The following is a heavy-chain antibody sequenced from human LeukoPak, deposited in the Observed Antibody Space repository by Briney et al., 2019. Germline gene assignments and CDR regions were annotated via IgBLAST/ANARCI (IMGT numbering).Heavy chain of an antibody. V-gene: IGHV3-74*01. CDR2: IDDDGSDT. CDR3: ARVRYCSTTSCTKAYFDS. Sequence: GGSLRLSCAASGFTFSNYWTHWVRQVPGKGLVWVSRIDDDGSDTTYADSVKGRFTISRDNAKNTLYLQMNSLRVEDTAVYYCARVRYCSTTSCTKAYFDSWGQGTLVTVSS. J-gene: IGHJ4*02. CDR1: GFTFSNYW. D-gene: IGHD2-2*01.